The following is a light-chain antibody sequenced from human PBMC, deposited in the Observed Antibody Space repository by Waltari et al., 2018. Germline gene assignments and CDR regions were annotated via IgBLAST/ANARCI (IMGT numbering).Light chain of an antibody. CDR2: EVT. CDR1: SSDVGGYNY. Sequence: QSALTQPASVSGSPGQSIPISCTGTSSDVGGYNYVSWYQQHPGKAPKVMIFEVTNRPSRVSNRFSGSKSGKTASLTISGLQAEDEADYYCSSYRSDSTLVFGTGTKVTVL. V-gene: IGLV2-14*01. J-gene: IGLJ1*01. CDR3: SSYRSDSTLV.